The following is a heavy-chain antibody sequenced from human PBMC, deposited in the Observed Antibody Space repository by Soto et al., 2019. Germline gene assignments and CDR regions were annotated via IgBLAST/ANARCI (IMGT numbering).Heavy chain of an antibody. D-gene: IGHD5-18*01. CDR1: GGSISSGNW. J-gene: IGHJ4*02. CDR2: ISHSGNT. CDR3: AGHRGNTYGPYDY. Sequence: VQLQESGPGLVKPSGTLSLTCAVSGGSISSGNWWSWVRQSPRKGLEWIGEISHSGNTNHNPSLKSRVTISIDKSKNQFSLKLTSVTAADTAVYYCAGHRGNTYGPYDYWGKGPLVTVSS. V-gene: IGHV4-4*02.